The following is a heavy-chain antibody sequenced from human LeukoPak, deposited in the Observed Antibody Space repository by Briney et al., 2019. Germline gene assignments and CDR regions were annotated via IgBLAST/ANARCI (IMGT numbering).Heavy chain of an antibody. J-gene: IGHJ6*03. CDR2: INSDGSST. CDR1: GFTFSSYW. D-gene: IGHD2-21*01. CDR3: ARDSIQASYYYMDV. V-gene: IGHV3-74*01. Sequence: GGSLRLSCAASGFTFSSYWMHWVRQAPGKGLVWVSRINSDGSSTSYADSVKGRFTISRDNAKNSLYLQMNSLRAEDTAVYYCARDSIQASYYYMDVWGKGTTVTVSS.